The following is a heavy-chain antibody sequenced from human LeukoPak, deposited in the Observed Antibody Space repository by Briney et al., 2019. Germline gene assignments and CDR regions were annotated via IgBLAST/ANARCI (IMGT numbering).Heavy chain of an antibody. CDR1: GFTFGEYA. V-gene: IGHV3-49*04. CDR3: TRGFGGYDGGDSIC. J-gene: IGHJ4*02. CDR2: IRSKAYGGTT. D-gene: IGHD5-12*01. Sequence: GGSLRLSRTASGFTFGEYAISWVRQAPGKGLEGVGFIRSKAYGGTTEYAASVKSRYTISRDDSRSIAYLQMNSLKTGDTAVYYCTRGFGGYDGGDSICGGEGTLVTVSS.